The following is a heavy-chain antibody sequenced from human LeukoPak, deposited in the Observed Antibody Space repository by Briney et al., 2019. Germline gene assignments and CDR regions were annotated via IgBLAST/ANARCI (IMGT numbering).Heavy chain of an antibody. Sequence: GGSLRLSCAASGLTFSSYGMHWVRQAPGKGLEWVAVISYDGSNKYYADSVKGRFTISRDNSKNTLYLQMNSLRAEDTAVYYCAKEDYYYDSSGYSAFDYWGQGTLVTVSS. D-gene: IGHD3-22*01. CDR1: GLTFSSYG. J-gene: IGHJ4*02. CDR3: AKEDYYYDSSGYSAFDY. V-gene: IGHV3-30*18. CDR2: ISYDGSNK.